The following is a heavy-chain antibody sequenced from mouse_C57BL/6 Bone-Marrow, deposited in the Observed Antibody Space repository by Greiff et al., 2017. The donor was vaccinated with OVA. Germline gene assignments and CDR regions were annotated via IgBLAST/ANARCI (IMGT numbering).Heavy chain of an antibody. CDR3: ARWGSMDY. V-gene: IGHV1-50*01. J-gene: IGHJ4*01. Sequence: QVHVKQSGAELVKPGASVKLSCKASGYTFTSYWMQWVKQRPGQGLEWIGEIDPSDSYTNYNQKFKGKATLTVDTSSSTAYMQLSSLTSEDSAVYYCARWGSMDYWGQGTSVTVSS. CDR1: GYTFTSYW. CDR2: IDPSDSYT.